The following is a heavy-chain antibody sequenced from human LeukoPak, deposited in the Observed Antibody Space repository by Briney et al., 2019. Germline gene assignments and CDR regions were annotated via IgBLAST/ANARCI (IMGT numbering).Heavy chain of an antibody. CDR1: GFTFGSFA. D-gene: IGHD2-2*01. CDR2: ISASGHYI. J-gene: IGHJ6*03. Sequence: PGGSLRLSCEASGFTFGSFAMSWVRQAPGKGLEWLSGISASGHYIYNADCVKGRFTISRDNSKNTLYIEMNSLRAEDTAVYYCARDGSWGDYQFYFYMDVWGKGTTVTVSS. CDR3: ARDGSWGDYQFYFYMDV. V-gene: IGHV3-23*01.